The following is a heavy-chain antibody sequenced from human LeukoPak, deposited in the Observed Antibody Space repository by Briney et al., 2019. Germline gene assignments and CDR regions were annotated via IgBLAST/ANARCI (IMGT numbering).Heavy chain of an antibody. CDR3: ARGARGIFWYFDL. Sequence: SETLSLTCAVSGGSINNYYWSWIRQPAGKGLEWIGRLYTSGSTNYNPSLKSRVTMSVDTSKNQFSLKLSSVTAADTAVYYCARGARGIFWYFDLWGRGTLFTVSS. D-gene: IGHD3-16*01. CDR2: LYTSGST. CDR1: GGSINNYY. V-gene: IGHV4-4*07. J-gene: IGHJ2*01.